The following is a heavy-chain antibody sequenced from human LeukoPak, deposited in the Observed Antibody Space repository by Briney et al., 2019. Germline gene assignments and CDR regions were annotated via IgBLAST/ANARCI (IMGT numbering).Heavy chain of an antibody. J-gene: IGHJ4*02. D-gene: IGHD2/OR15-2a*01. CDR2: TYYRSKWYY. CDR3: ARQGSFLDY. V-gene: IGHV6-1*01. CDR1: GDSVSSNSVS. Sequence: SGPRLVKPSQTLSLACAISGDSVSSNSVSWNWIRQSPSRGLEWLGRTYYRSKWYYVYAVSVESRITISPDTSKNQFSLQLNSVTPEDTGVYYCARQGSFLDYWGRGSLVTVSS.